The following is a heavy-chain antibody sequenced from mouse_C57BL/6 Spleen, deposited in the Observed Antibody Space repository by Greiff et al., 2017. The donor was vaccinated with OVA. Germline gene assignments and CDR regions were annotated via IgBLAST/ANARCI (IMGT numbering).Heavy chain of an antibody. CDR2: INPNNGGT. CDR1: GYTFTDYN. D-gene: IGHD2-4*01. V-gene: IGHV1-18*01. CDR3: ARRGLYDYLYAMDY. Sequence: VQLKESGPELVKPGASVKIPCKASGYTFTDYNMDWVKQSHGKSLEWIGDINPNNGGTIYNQKFKGKATLTVDKSSSTAYMELRSLTSEDTAVYYCARRGLYDYLYAMDYWGQGTSVTVSS. J-gene: IGHJ4*01.